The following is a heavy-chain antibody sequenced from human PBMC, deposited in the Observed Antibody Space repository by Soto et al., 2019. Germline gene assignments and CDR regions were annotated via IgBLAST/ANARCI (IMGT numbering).Heavy chain of an antibody. J-gene: IGHJ4*02. V-gene: IGHV2-5*01. Sequence: GSGPTLVNPTQTLTLTRTFSGFSLSTRGVGVGWIRQPPGKALEWLAVIYWNDDKYYSPSLVSRLTITKDTSNNQVILAMTNMDPVDTATYYCGHRPASGSYLDDWAQGILVTVSS. D-gene: IGHD5-12*01. CDR3: GHRPASGSYLDD. CDR2: IYWNDDK. CDR1: GFSLSTRGVG.